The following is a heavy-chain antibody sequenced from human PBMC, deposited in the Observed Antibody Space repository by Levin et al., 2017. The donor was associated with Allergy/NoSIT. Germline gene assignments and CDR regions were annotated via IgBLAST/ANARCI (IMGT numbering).Heavy chain of an antibody. CDR2: IYYSGST. CDR1: GGSISSGGYY. D-gene: IGHD3-10*01. J-gene: IGHJ6*03. V-gene: IGHV4-31*03. Sequence: SETLSLTCTVSGGSISSGGYYWSWIRQHPGKGLEWIGYIYYSGSTYYNPSLKSRVTISVDTSKNQFSLKLSSVTAADTAVYYCARGLEDGPDYYGSGSYYDYMDVWGKGTTVTVSS. CDR3: ARGLEDGPDYYGSGSYYDYMDV.